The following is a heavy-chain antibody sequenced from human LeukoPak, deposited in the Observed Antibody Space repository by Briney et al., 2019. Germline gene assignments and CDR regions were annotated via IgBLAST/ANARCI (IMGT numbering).Heavy chain of an antibody. Sequence: GASVKVSCKASGYTFTSYAMHWVRQAPGQRLEWMGWINAGNGNTKYPQKFQGRVTITRDTSASTAYMELSSLRSEDTAAYYCARLGVTIDYWGQGTLVTVSS. CDR1: GYTFTSYA. CDR2: INAGNGNT. CDR3: ARLGVTIDY. V-gene: IGHV1-3*01. D-gene: IGHD2-21*02. J-gene: IGHJ4*02.